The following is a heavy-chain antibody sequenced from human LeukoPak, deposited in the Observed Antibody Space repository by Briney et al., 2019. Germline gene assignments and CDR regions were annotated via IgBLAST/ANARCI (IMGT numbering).Heavy chain of an antibody. V-gene: IGHV1-2*06. J-gene: IGHJ4*02. CDR3: ARDQGRLYVSWYTAY. CDR1: GYTFSGYY. D-gene: IGHD3-16*01. CDR2: INPDSGDT. Sequence: ASVKVSCKTSGYTFSGYYVHWVRQAPGQGLEWMGRINPDSGDTEYAQKFQGRVSLTRDTSITTTYMDLSGLRSDDTATYFCARDQGRLYVSWYTAYWGQGTLVTVSS.